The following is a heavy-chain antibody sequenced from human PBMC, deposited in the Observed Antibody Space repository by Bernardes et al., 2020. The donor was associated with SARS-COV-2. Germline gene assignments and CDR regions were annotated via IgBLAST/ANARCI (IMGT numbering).Heavy chain of an antibody. CDR2: IYYSGST. V-gene: IGHV4-59*01. CDR3: AGSVVPAAVFDY. CDR1: GGSISSYY. J-gene: IGHJ4*02. D-gene: IGHD2-2*01. Sequence: SETLSLTCTVSGGSISSYYWSWIRQPPGKGLEWIGYIYYSGSTNYNPSLKSRVTISVDTSKNQFSLKLSSVTAADTAVYYCAGSVVPAAVFDYWGQGTLVTVSS.